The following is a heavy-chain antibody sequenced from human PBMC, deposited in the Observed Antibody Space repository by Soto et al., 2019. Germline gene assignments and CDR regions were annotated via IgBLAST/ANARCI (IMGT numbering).Heavy chain of an antibody. Sequence: GESLKISCKGSGDSFAGYWISWVRQMPGKGLEWMGRIDPSDSYTNYSPSFQGHVTISADKSISTAYLQWSSPKASDTAMYYCARRVSKVENGDYWGQGTLVTVSS. CDR2: IDPSDSYT. V-gene: IGHV5-10-1*01. CDR1: GDSFAGYW. D-gene: IGHD2-2*01. CDR3: ARRVSKVENGDY. J-gene: IGHJ4*02.